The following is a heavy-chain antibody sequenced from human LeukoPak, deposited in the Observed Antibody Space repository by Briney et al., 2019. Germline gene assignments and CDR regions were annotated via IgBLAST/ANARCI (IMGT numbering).Heavy chain of an antibody. CDR1: GFTFSSYG. V-gene: IGHV3-33*01. CDR2: IWYDGSNK. CDR3: ARDNWNDGIDY. J-gene: IGHJ4*02. Sequence: PGRSLRLSCAASGFTFSSYGMHWVRQAPGKGLEWVAVIWYDGSNKYYADSVKGRFTISRDNSKNTLYLQMNSLRAGDTAVYYCARDNWNDGIDYWGQGTLVTVSS. D-gene: IGHD1-1*01.